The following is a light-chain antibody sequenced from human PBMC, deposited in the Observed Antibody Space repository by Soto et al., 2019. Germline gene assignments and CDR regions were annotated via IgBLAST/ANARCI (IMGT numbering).Light chain of an antibody. J-gene: IGKJ5*01. Sequence: IVRPQYPGTLAFAPGDRATLSCSASQSIGSSYLVWFQQKAGQAPRLLMYAASNRATGIPDRFSGSGSGADFTLTISRLEPEDFAVYYCHQYGTAPITFGQGTRLEIK. CDR2: AAS. CDR1: QSIGSSY. CDR3: HQYGTAPIT. V-gene: IGKV3-20*01.